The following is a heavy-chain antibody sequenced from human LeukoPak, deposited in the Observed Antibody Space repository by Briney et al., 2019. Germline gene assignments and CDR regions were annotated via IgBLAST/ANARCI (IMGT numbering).Heavy chain of an antibody. J-gene: IGHJ4*02. V-gene: IGHV3-48*01. D-gene: IGHD3-9*01. CDR3: ARSYYDILTGYPGPFDY. Sequence: GGSLRLSCAASGFTFSSYSMNWVRQAPGKGLEWVSYISSSSSTIYYADSVKGRFTISRDNSKNTLYLQMNSLRAEDTAVYYCARSYYDILTGYPGPFDYWGQGTLVTVSS. CDR2: ISSSSSTI. CDR1: GFTFSSYS.